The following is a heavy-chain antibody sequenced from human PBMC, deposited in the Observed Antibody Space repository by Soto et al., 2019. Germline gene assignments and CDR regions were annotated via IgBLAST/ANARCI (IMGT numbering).Heavy chain of an antibody. V-gene: IGHV3-15*07. J-gene: IGHJ6*02. CDR2: IKSKTDGGTT. CDR3: TTGGATVTPGPPFDYYYYGMDV. D-gene: IGHD4-17*01. CDR1: GFTFSNAW. Sequence: EVQLVESGGGLVKPGGSLRLSCAASGFTFSNAWMNWVRQAPGKGLEWVGRIKSKTDGGTTDYAAPVKGRFTISRDDSKNTLYLQMNSLKTEDTAVYYCTTGGATVTPGPPFDYYYYGMDVWGQGTTVTVSS.